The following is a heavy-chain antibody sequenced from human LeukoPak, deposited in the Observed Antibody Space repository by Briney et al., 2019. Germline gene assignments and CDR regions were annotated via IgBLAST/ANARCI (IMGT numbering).Heavy chain of an antibody. Sequence: GGSLRLSCAASGFTFSGSAMHWVRQAPGKGLVWVSRINSDGSSTSYADYVKGRFTISRDNAKNTLYLQMNSLRAEDTAVYYCAREYGSGSYSDYWGQGTLVTVSS. CDR3: AREYGSGSYSDY. D-gene: IGHD3-10*01. CDR1: GFTFSGSA. CDR2: INSDGSST. J-gene: IGHJ4*02. V-gene: IGHV3-74*01.